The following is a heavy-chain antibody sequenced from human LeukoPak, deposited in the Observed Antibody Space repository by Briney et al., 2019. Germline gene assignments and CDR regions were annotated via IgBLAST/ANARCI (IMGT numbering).Heavy chain of an antibody. CDR1: RFTFSSYA. V-gene: IGHV3-23*01. D-gene: IGHD3-3*02. CDR3: AKGHFWSGYWVGSWFDP. J-gene: IGHJ5*02. Sequence: GGSLRLSCAASRFTFSSYAMSWVRQAPWKGLEWVSAISGTGGSTYYADSVKGRFTISRDNSKNTLYLQMNSLRAEDTAVYYCAKGHFWSGYWVGSWFDPWGQGTLVTVSS. CDR2: ISGTGGST.